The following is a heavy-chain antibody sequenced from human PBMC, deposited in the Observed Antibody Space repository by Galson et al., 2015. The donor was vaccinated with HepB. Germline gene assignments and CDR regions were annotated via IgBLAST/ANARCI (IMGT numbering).Heavy chain of an antibody. CDR3: ARVMSPFSIDLVFDY. Sequence: SLRLSCEVSGFTLSSYAMGWVRQAPGKGPEWVSGNSGSDDRTFYADYVKGRFTISRDTSKNTLYLQMISLRAEDTAVYYCARVMSPFSIDLVFDYWGQGTLVTVSS. J-gene: IGHJ4*02. CDR2: NSGSDDRT. CDR1: GFTLSSYA. V-gene: IGHV3-23*01. D-gene: IGHD6-6*01.